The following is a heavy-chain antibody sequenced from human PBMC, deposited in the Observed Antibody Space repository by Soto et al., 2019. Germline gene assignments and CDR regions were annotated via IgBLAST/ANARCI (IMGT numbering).Heavy chain of an antibody. V-gene: IGHV4-59*01. CDR3: ARSPRGGGLSKVYYYGMDV. Sequence: PSETLSLTCTVSGGSISSYYWSWIRQPPGKGLEWIGYIYYSGSTNYNPSLKSRVTISVDTSKNQFSLKLSSVTAADTAVYYCARSPRGGGLSKVYYYGMDVWGQGTTVTVSS. J-gene: IGHJ6*02. D-gene: IGHD2-15*01. CDR1: GGSISSYY. CDR2: IYYSGST.